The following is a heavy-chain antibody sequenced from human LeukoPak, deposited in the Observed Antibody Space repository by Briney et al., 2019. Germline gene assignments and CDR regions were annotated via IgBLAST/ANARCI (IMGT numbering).Heavy chain of an antibody. CDR2: INPNSGGT. V-gene: IGHV1-2*02. CDR3: ARSRGLRSYFDY. Sequence: ASVKVSCKASGYTFTGYYMHWVRQAPGQGLEWMGWINPNSGGTNYAQKFQGRVTMTRDTSISTAYMELSRLRSDDTAVYYCARSRGLRSYFDYWGQRALVTASS. CDR1: GYTFTGYY. D-gene: IGHD4-17*01. J-gene: IGHJ4*02.